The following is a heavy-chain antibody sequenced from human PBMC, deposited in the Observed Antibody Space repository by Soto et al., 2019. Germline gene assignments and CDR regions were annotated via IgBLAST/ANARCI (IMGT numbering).Heavy chain of an antibody. CDR3: AREYSKSPEAFDL. Sequence: SETLSLTCTVSGGSVNSDYYYWTWIRQPPGKGLEWIGYIYYSGRTNYNPSLKSRVTISVDASRNQFSLKLSSVTAADTAVFYGAREYSKSPEAFDLWGQGTLVTSPQ. D-gene: IGHD6-13*01. CDR1: GGSVNSDYYY. V-gene: IGHV4-61*01. CDR2: IYYSGRT. J-gene: IGHJ4*02.